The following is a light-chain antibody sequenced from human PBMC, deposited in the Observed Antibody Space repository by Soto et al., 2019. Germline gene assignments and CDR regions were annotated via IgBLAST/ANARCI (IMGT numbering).Light chain of an antibody. CDR1: QSVGSY. CDR3: QQRTNWPPPFT. CDR2: DAS. J-gene: IGKJ3*01. V-gene: IGKV3-11*01. Sequence: EIVLTQSPATLSLSPGERATLSCRASQSVGSYLAWYQQKPGQAPRLLIYDASNRATGIPARFSGSGSGTDFTLTISSLEPEDFAVYYCQQRTNWPPPFTFGPGTRVDIK.